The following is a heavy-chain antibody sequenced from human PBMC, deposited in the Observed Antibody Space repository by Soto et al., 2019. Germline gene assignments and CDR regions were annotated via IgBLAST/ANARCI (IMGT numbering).Heavy chain of an antibody. V-gene: IGHV1-8*01. CDR2: MNPNSGNT. J-gene: IGHJ4*02. CDR1: GYTFTSYD. D-gene: IGHD4-17*01. CDR3: ARPLYGDNGDS. Sequence: QVQLVQSGAEVKKPGASVKVSCKASGYTFTSYDINWVRQATGQGLEWMGWMNPNSGNTGYAQKCQGRVTRTRDTPTSTAYRELSSRRSEDTAGYGWARPLYGDNGDSWGQGTLGTVSS.